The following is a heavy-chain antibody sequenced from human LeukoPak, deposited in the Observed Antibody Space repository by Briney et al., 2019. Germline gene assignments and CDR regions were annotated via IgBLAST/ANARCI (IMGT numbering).Heavy chain of an antibody. CDR3: ARHRYGSLGYYFDY. D-gene: IGHD3-10*01. CDR2: INHSGST. Sequence: PSETLSLTCAVYGGSFSGYYWSWIRQPPGKGLEWIGEINHSGSTNYNPSLKSRVTISVDTSKNQFSLKLSSVTAADTAVYYCARHRYGSLGYYFDYWGQGTLVTVSS. CDR1: GGSFSGYY. J-gene: IGHJ4*02. V-gene: IGHV4-34*01.